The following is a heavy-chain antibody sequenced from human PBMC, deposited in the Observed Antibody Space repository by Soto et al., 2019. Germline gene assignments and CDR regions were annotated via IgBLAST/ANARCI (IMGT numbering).Heavy chain of an antibody. CDR2: ISYDGRIK. D-gene: IGHD5-18*01. V-gene: IGHV3-30*04. CDR1: GFTFSSYA. J-gene: IGHJ4*02. CDR3: ARDLSGYGYDY. Sequence: QVQLVESGGGVVQPGRSLKLSCADSGFTFSSYAMHWVSQVPGKGLEWVAIISYDGRIKYYADSVKGRFTISRDNSKNTLYLQMNSLRAEDTAVYYCARDLSGYGYDYWGQGTLVTVSS.